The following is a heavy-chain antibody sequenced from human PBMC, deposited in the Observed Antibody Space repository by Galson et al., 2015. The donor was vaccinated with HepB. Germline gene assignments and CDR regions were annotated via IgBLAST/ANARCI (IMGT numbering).Heavy chain of an antibody. CDR2: IIPIFGRR. CDR1: GGTFSHFV. D-gene: IGHD4/OR15-4a*01. Sequence: SVKVSCKASGGTFSHFVISWVRQAPGQGLEWMAGIIPIFGRREYAEKFQGRVTLIADETTSTAYMELSNLSSNDTAVYFCATPTIVLPPTGVRLDAFDIWGQGTVVVVSS. CDR3: ATPTIVLPPTGVRLDAFDI. J-gene: IGHJ3*02. V-gene: IGHV1-69*13.